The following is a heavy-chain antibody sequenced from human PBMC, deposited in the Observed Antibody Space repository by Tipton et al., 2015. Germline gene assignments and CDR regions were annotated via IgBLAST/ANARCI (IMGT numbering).Heavy chain of an antibody. Sequence: QLVQSGAEVKKPGESLRISCKGSGYIFIGYWISWVRQMPGKGLEWMGRIDPSDSYTNYNTSFRGHVTISADKSISTAYLQWSSLKASDTAMYYCTRQSEWELPDVFDIWGHGTMVTVSS. J-gene: IGHJ3*02. D-gene: IGHD1-26*01. CDR2: IDPSDSYT. V-gene: IGHV5-10-1*01. CDR3: TRQSEWELPDVFDI. CDR1: GYIFIGYW.